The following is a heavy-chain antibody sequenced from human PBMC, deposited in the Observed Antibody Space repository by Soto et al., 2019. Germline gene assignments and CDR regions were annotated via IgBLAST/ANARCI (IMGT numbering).Heavy chain of an antibody. CDR3: AGPGYSSQDY. D-gene: IGHD5-18*01. V-gene: IGHV3-15*01. Sequence: GGSLRLSCVASGFNLSHPWMTWVRQAAGKGLEWVGRIKSKTDGGTADYAAPVKGRATISRDDSKNTVYLQMNSLKTEDTAVYYCAGPGYSSQDYWGQGALVTVSS. CDR2: IKSKTDGGTA. CDR1: GFNLSHPW. J-gene: IGHJ4*02.